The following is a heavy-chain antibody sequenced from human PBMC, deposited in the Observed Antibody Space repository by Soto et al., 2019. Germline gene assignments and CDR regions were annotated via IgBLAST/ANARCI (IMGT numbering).Heavy chain of an antibody. CDR2: IYYSGST. CDR3: ARVGYCGGDCSFPDY. D-gene: IGHD2-21*02. Sequence: TSETLSLTCTVSGGSISSYFWSWIRQPPGKGLEWIGYIYYSGSTNYNPSLKSRVTISVDTSKNQLSLKLSSVTAADTAVYYCARVGYCGGDCSFPDYWGQGTLVTV. CDR1: GGSISSYF. J-gene: IGHJ4*02. V-gene: IGHV4-59*01.